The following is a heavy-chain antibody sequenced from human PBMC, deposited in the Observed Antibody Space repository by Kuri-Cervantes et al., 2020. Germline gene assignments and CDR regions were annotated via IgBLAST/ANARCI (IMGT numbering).Heavy chain of an antibody. J-gene: IGHJ4*02. D-gene: IGHD6-19*01. V-gene: IGHV4-38-2*01. CDR1: GYSISSGYY. CDR3: ARLVVGSGNDY. CDR2: IYHSGST. Sequence: SQTLSLTCAVSGYSISSGYYWGWIRQPPGKGLEWIGSIYHSGSTYYNPSLKSRVTISVDTSKNQFSLKLSSVTAADTAVYYCARLVVGSGNDYWGQGTLVTVSS.